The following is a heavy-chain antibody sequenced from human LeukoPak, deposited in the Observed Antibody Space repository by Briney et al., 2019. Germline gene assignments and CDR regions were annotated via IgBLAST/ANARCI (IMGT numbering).Heavy chain of an antibody. V-gene: IGHV4-34*01. D-gene: IGHD2-2*02. CDR2: INHSGST. CDR1: GGSFSGYY. CDR3: ARSQLPYGGGHY. Sequence: SETLSLTCAVYGGSFSGYYWSWIRQPPGKGLEWIGEINHSGSTNYNPSLKSRVTISVDTSKNQFSLKLSSVTAADTAVYYCARSQLPYGGGHYWGQGTLVTVSS. J-gene: IGHJ4*02.